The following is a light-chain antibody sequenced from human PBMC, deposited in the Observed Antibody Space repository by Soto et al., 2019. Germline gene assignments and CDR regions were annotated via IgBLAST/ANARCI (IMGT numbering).Light chain of an antibody. Sequence: DIQMTQSPSALSASVGDRVTITCRASQSIGRWLAWYQQKPGKAPNLLIYEASSLESGVPSRCCGSGSGTEFTLPISSLLPDDFATYYCQQYNGYSSTFGRGTKVEIK. V-gene: IGKV1-5*01. CDR1: QSIGRW. CDR2: EAS. CDR3: QQYNGYSST. J-gene: IGKJ1*01.